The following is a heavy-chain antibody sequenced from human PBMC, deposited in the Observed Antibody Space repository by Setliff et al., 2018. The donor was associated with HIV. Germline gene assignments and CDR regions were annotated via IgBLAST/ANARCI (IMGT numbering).Heavy chain of an antibody. V-gene: IGHV4-38-2*02. D-gene: IGHD5-12*01. J-gene: IGHJ2*01. CDR2: IYHSGST. Sequence: PSETLSLTCTVSGVSISNYYWGWIRQPPGKGLEWIGSIYHSGSTYYNPSLKSRVTISVDTSKNQFSLKLSSVTAADTAVYYCARERRGGYSGYDSHWYFDLWGRGTLVTVSS. CDR3: ARERRGGYSGYDSHWYFDL. CDR1: GVSISNYY.